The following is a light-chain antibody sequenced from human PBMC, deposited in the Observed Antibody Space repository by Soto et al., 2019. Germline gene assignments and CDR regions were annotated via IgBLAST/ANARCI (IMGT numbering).Light chain of an antibody. Sequence: IVMTQSPATLSVSPGEGATVSCRASQSASSHLAWYQHKPGQAPRLLIYGASKRATGIPDRFSGSGSGTDSTLTISRLEPEDFAVYYCQQYGSSPITFGQGTRLEI. CDR2: GAS. J-gene: IGKJ5*01. V-gene: IGKV3-20*01. CDR3: QQYGSSPIT. CDR1: QSASSH.